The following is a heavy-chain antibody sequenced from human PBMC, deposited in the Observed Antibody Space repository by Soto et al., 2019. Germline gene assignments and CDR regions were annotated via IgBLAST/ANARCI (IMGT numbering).Heavy chain of an antibody. D-gene: IGHD4-4*01. V-gene: IGHV3-48*03. Sequence: EVQLVESRGGLVQAGGSLRLFCAVSGFTFSSYEMNWVRQAPGKGLEWVSYIGTSGKTIYYADSVRGRFTISRDNAKNSLYLQMNSLRAEDTAVYFCARDPAIYSGKFDYGLDVWGRGTTVTVSS. CDR2: IGTSGKTI. CDR3: ARDPAIYSGKFDYGLDV. J-gene: IGHJ6*02. CDR1: GFTFSSYE.